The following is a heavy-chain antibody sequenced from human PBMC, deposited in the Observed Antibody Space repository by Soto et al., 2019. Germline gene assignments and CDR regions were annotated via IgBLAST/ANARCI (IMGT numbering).Heavy chain of an antibody. CDR3: ARAPVDLVTISYFDY. V-gene: IGHV4-30-2*05. Sequence: CDTSGFGDDSSIVVGCHRSWNKRPNGKALEWIGYIFNGGSSYYRPSLESRMHMSLDATRNHYSLRLTSVTAADTAVYFCARAPVDLVTISYFDYSGQGHRVTVSS. J-gene: IGHJ4*02. CDR1: DDSSIVVGCH. CDR2: IFNGGSS.